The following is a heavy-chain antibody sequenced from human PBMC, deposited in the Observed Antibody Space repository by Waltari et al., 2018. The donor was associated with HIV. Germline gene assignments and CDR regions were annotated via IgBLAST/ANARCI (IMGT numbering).Heavy chain of an antibody. CDR3: ARRDIVVVPVAIRGGDYFDY. D-gene: IGHD2-2*02. CDR1: AGSISSSSYY. J-gene: IGHJ4*02. Sequence: QLQLQESGPGLVKASETLSLTCTVSAGSISSSSYYWGWIRQPPGQGLEWIGSIYYSGRTYYNPSLKSRATISVDTSKNQFSLKLSSVTAADTAVYYCARRDIVVVPVAIRGGDYFDYWGQGTLVTVSS. CDR2: IYYSGRT. V-gene: IGHV4-39*01.